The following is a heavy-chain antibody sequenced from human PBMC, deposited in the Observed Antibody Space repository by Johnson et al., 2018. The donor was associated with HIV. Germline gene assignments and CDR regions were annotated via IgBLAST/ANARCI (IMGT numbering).Heavy chain of an antibody. Sequence: QVQLVESGGGVVQPGRSLRLSCAASGFTFNVYALHWVRQAPGKGLEWVAVISYDGSKQDYADSVKGRFTISRDNSKNTLFLQMNSLRAEDTAVYYCACGYTYGHDAFDIWGQGTMVTVSS. CDR2: ISYDGSKQ. V-gene: IGHV3-30-3*01. CDR1: GFTFNVYA. J-gene: IGHJ3*02. D-gene: IGHD5-18*01. CDR3: ACGYTYGHDAFDI.